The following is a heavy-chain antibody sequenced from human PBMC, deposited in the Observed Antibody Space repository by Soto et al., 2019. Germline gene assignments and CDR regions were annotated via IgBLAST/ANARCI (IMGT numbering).Heavy chain of an antibody. V-gene: IGHV5-51*01. D-gene: IGHD5-12*01. CDR1: GYSFTSYW. J-gene: IGHJ6*02. Sequence: PGESLKISCKGSGYSFTSYWIGWVRQMPGKGLEWMGIIYPGDSDTRYSPSFQGQVTISADKSISTAYLQWSSLKASDTAMYYCARHATWPPYYYYYGMDVWGQGTTVTVSS. CDR3: ARHATWPPYYYYYGMDV. CDR2: IYPGDSDT.